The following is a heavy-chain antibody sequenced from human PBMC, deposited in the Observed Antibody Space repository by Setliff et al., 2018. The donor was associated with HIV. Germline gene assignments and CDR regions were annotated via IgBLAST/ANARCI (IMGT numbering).Heavy chain of an antibody. CDR1: GGSINNYY. CDR3: ARRPDYCGGYCFRFDF. V-gene: IGHV4-59*08. CDR2: IYYTGST. Sequence: SETLSLTCTVSGGSINNYYWTWIRQPPGKGLEWIGYIYYTGSTNYNPSLKSRISISIDTPKNQLSLKLRSVTAADTAVYSCARRPDYCGGYCFRFDFWGQGALVTVSS. J-gene: IGHJ4*02. D-gene: IGHD2-21*02.